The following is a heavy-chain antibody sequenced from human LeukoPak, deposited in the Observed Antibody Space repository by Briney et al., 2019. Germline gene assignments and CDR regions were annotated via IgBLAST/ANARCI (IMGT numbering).Heavy chain of an antibody. CDR2: INPRDGST. CDR1: GYTFTRQY. CDR3: ARGDIDY. V-gene: IGHV1-46*01. Sequence: GASVKVSCKASGYTFTRQYMYWVRQAPGQGLEWMGVINPRDGSTTYAQDFQGRLTLTRDTSTSTVYMELISLRSEDTAFYHCARGDIDYWGQGTLVTVSS. D-gene: IGHD2-15*01. J-gene: IGHJ4*02.